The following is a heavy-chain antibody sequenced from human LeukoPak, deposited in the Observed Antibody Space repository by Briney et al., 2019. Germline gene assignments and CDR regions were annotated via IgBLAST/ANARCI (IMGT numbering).Heavy chain of an antibody. CDR1: GFTFSSYA. CDR3: AKVRQWLPDFDY. J-gene: IGHJ4*02. CDR2: ISGSGGST. V-gene: IGHV3-23*01. Sequence: GGSLRLSCAASGFTFSSYAMSWVRQAPGKGLEWVSAISGSGGSTYYADSVKGRFTISRDNSKNTLYLRMNSLRAEDTAVYYCAKVRQWLPDFDYWGQGTLVTVSS. D-gene: IGHD6-19*01.